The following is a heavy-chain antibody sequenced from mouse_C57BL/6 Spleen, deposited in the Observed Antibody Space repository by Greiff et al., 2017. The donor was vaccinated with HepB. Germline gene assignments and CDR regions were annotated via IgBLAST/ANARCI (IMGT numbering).Heavy chain of an antibody. Sequence: EVKVVESGGGLVKPGGSLKLSCAASGFTFSSYAMSWVRQTPEKRLEWVATISDGGSYTYYPDNVKGRFTISRDNAKNNLYLQMSHLKSEDTAMYYCARDRGGYYPYFDYWGQGTTLTVSS. CDR1: GFTFSSYA. CDR2: ISDGGSYT. CDR3: ARDRGGYYPYFDY. V-gene: IGHV5-4*01. D-gene: IGHD2-3*01. J-gene: IGHJ2*01.